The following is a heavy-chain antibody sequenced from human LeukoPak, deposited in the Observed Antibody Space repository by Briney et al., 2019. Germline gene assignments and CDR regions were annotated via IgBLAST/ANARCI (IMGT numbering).Heavy chain of an antibody. CDR3: ATTPARRYYYYYGMDV. CDR2: INHSGST. Sequence: SETLSLTCAVYGGSFSGYYWSWIRQPPGKGLESIREINHSGSTNYNPSLKSRVTISVDTSKNQSSLKLSSVTAADTAVYYCATTPARRYYYYYGMDVWGRGTTVTVSS. V-gene: IGHV4-34*01. D-gene: IGHD6-25*01. CDR1: GGSFSGYY. J-gene: IGHJ6*02.